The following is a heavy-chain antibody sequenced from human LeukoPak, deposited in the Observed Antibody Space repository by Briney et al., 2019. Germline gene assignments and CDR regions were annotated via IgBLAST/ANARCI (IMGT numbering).Heavy chain of an antibody. CDR2: MNPNSGNT. CDR1: GYTFTSYD. V-gene: IGHV1-8*01. Sequence: ASVKVSCKASGYTFTSYDINWVRQATGQGLEWMGWMNPNSGNTGYAQKFQGRVTMTRNTSISTAYMELSSLRSEDTAVYYCARDGPIVVVPAASNFDYWGRGTLVTVSS. J-gene: IGHJ4*02. CDR3: ARDGPIVVVPAASNFDY. D-gene: IGHD2-2*01.